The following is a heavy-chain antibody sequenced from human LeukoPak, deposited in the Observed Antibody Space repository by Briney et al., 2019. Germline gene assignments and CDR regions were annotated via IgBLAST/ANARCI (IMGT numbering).Heavy chain of an antibody. CDR2: VNQDGSEN. D-gene: IGHD3-10*01. Sequence: PGGSLRLFCAASGFTFSDFWMGWVRQAPGKGLEWVANVNQDGSENYYVDSVKGRFTIYRDNAKNSLYLQMNSLRAEDTAVYYCTKGRSNHYWGQGTLVTVST. CDR3: TKGRSNHY. V-gene: IGHV3-7*01. J-gene: IGHJ4*02. CDR1: GFTFSDFW.